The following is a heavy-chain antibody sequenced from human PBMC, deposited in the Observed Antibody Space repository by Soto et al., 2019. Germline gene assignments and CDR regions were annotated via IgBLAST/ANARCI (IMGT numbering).Heavy chain of an antibody. CDR2: INPNSGGT. CDR1: GYTFTGYY. J-gene: IGHJ6*03. Sequence: QVQLVQSGAEVKKPGASVKVSCKASGYTFTGYYMHWVRQAPRQGLEWMGWINPNSGGTNYAQKFQGWVTMTRDTSISTAYMELSRLRSDDMAVYYCARDGRYCSSTSCHAYYYYMDVWGKGTTVTVSS. V-gene: IGHV1-2*04. D-gene: IGHD2-2*01. CDR3: ARDGRYCSSTSCHAYYYYMDV.